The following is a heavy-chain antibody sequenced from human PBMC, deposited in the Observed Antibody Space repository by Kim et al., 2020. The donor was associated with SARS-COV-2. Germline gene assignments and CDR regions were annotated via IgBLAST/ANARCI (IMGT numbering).Heavy chain of an antibody. CDR2: INSDGSST. V-gene: IGHV3-74*01. J-gene: IGHJ5*02. CDR1: GFTFSIYW. D-gene: IGHD3-10*01. Sequence: GGSLRLSCGASGFTFSIYWMHWVRQAPGKGLVWASRINSDGSSTSYADSVKGRFTISRDNAKNTLYLQMNSLRAEDTAMYYCARPNYYDSGRQQNWFDPWGQGTLVSVSS. CDR3: ARPNYYDSGRQQNWFDP.